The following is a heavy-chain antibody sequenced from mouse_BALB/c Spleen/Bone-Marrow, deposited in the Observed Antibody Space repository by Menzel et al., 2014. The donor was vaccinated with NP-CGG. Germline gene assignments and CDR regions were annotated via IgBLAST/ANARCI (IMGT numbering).Heavy chain of an antibody. CDR2: ISYDGSN. CDR3: ARVYGNFFFAY. V-gene: IGHV3-6*02. J-gene: IGHJ3*01. CDR1: GYSITSGYY. Sequence: VQLQQSGPGLVKPSQSLSLTCSVTGYSITSGYYWNWIRQFPGNKLEWMGYISYDGSNNYNPSLKNRISITRDTSKNQFFLKLNSVTTEDTATYYCARVYGNFFFAYWGQGTLFTFSA. D-gene: IGHD2-10*02.